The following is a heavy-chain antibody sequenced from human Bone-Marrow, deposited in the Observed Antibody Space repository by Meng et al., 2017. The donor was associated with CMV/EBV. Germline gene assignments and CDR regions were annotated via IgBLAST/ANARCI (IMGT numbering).Heavy chain of an antibody. V-gene: IGHV3-66*02. J-gene: IGHJ4*03. CDR2: IYSGGST. CDR3: ARDLEDPDCCGDCHAFFL. Sequence: GGSLRLSCEASGFIINKNYMNWVRQAPGKGLEWVSIIYSGGSTYYADFVKGRFTISRDNSKNTLYLQMNSLRPADTALYYCARDLEDPDCCGDCHAFFLWGQGTLVTVSS. CDR1: GFIINKNY. D-gene: IGHD2-21*01.